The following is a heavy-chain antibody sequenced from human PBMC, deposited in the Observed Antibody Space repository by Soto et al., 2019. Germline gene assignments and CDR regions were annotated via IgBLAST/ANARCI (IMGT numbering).Heavy chain of an antibody. D-gene: IGHD6-25*01. Sequence: ASVKVSCKASGYTFTSYGISWVRQAPGQGLEWMGWISAYNGNAGFAQKFRGRINMTRNTSISTAYLELSSLRSDDSAVYFCARRKERSGPYYLDLWGQGTQVTVSS. CDR3: ARRKERSGPYYLDL. J-gene: IGHJ4*02. CDR2: ISAYNGNA. CDR1: GYTFTSYG. V-gene: IGHV1-18*01.